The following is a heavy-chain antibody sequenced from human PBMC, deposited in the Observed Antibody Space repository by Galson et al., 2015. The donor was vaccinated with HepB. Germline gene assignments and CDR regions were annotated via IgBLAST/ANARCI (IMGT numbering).Heavy chain of an antibody. V-gene: IGHV3-30-3*01. CDR2: ITYGADTQ. CDR1: EFAFSAYT. CDR3: VRDLIGTIDFDV. J-gene: IGHJ3*01. Sequence: SLRLSCAASEFAFSAYTMHWVRQAPGKGLEWVAAITYGADTQFYADSVRGRFTISRDNSASTVSLEMNSLRVEDTALYYCVRDLIGTIDFDVWGQGTMVTVS. D-gene: IGHD4/OR15-4a*01.